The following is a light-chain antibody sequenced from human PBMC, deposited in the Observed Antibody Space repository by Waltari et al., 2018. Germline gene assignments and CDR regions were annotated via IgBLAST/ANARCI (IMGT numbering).Light chain of an antibody. CDR1: QSVGGT. J-gene: IGKJ1*01. V-gene: IGKV3-20*01. CDR3: QHYVRLPAT. CDR2: GTS. Sequence: EIVLTQSPVTLSSSPGESATLSCRASQSVGGTLAWYQQKPGQAPRLLMYGTSIRAPGTPDRFSGTGSGTDFSLTISRLEPEDFAVYYCQHYVRLPATFGQGTKVEIK.